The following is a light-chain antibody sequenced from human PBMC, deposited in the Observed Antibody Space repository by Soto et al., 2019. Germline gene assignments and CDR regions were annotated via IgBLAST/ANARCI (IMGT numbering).Light chain of an antibody. V-gene: IGKV1-39*01. CDR2: GAS. Sequence: DIQMTQSPSSLSASVGDRVTITCRASQTITTYLNWYQQKPGKAPKLLIYGASSLQSGVPSRFTGSGSGTDFPLTISSLQPEGFAIYHCEQSHSTPWTFGQGTKVEMK. J-gene: IGKJ1*01. CDR3: EQSHSTPWT. CDR1: QTITTY.